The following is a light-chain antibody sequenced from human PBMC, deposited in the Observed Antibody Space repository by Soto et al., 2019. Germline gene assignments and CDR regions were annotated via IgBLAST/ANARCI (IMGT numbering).Light chain of an antibody. CDR3: ASWDDSLRGHV. V-gene: IGLV1-47*01. CDR1: SSNIENNY. CDR2: RNI. J-gene: IGLJ1*01. Sequence: QAVVTQSPSASGTPGQRVTISCSGSSSNIENNYVSWYHQLPGTAPKLLIYRNIQRPSGVPDRFSGSKSGTSASLAISGLRSEDEATYYCASWDDSLRGHVFGTGTKLTVL.